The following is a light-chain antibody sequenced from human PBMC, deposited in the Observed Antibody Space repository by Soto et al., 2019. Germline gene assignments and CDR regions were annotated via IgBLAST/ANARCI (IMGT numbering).Light chain of an antibody. Sequence: DIQMTQSPSSLSASVGDRVTITCRSSQTISSCLNWYQKKPGKAPKLLIYASSRLQDGVPSRFSGSESLTHFTLTISSLQPDDLATYYCQQSYNSPMFPFGQGTKLEIK. CDR1: QTISSC. V-gene: IGKV1-39*01. CDR2: ASS. J-gene: IGKJ2*01. CDR3: QQSYNSPMFP.